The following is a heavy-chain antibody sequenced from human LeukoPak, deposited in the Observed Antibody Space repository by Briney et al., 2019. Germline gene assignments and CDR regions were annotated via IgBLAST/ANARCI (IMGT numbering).Heavy chain of an antibody. V-gene: IGHV3-49*04. Sequence: GGSVRLSCAASGFTFSKHAMSWVRQAPGKGLEWVGFIRSKADGGTTEYAASVKGRFTISRDDSKSIAYLQMKSLKTEDTAVYYCTRDPPSGTYRVDYYYGMDVWGQGTTVTVSS. CDR1: GFTFSKHA. CDR2: IRSKADGGTT. CDR3: TRDPPSGTYRVDYYYGMDV. J-gene: IGHJ6*02. D-gene: IGHD1-26*01.